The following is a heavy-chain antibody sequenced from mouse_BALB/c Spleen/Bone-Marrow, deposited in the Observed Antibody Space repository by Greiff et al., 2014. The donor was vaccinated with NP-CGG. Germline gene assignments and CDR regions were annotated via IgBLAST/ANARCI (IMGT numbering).Heavy chain of an antibody. V-gene: IGHV1S50*01. J-gene: IGHJ2*01. CDR2: IYLGNVNT. Sequence: GQGLEWIGWIYLGNVNTKYNEKFKGKATLTADKSSSTAYMQFSSLTSEDSAVYFCASGDYWGQGTTLTVSS. CDR3: ASGDY.